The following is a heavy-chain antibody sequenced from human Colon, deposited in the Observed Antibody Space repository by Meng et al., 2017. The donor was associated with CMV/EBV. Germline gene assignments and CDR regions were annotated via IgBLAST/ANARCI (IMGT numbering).Heavy chain of an antibody. CDR2: VNSDGTST. D-gene: IGHD4-23*01. V-gene: IGHV3-74*01. Sequence: GESLKISCATSGFTFSSYWMHWVRQAPGKGLVWVSRVNSDGTSTSYADSVKGRFTISRGNAENTLYLQMNSLRAEDTAVYYCTRGNSHAHDYWGQGTLVTVSS. CDR1: GFTFSSYW. J-gene: IGHJ4*02. CDR3: TRGNSHAHDY.